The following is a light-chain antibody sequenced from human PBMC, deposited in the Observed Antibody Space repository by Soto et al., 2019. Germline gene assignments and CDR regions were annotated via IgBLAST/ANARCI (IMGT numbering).Light chain of an antibody. CDR2: VNSDGSH. V-gene: IGLV4-69*01. CDR1: SGHSSYA. J-gene: IGLJ1*01. CDR3: QTWGSGIHYV. Sequence: QSVLTQSPSASASLGASVKLTCTLSSGHSSYAIAWHQQQPEKGPRYLMKVNSDGSHSKGDGIPDRFSGSSSGAERYLTISSLRSEDEADYYCQTWGSGIHYVFGTGTKLTVL.